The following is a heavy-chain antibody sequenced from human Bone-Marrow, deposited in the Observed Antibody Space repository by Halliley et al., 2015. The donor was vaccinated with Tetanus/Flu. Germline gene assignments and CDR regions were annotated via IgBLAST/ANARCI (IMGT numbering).Heavy chain of an antibody. CDR2: ISGSGINI. CDR3: ARGTGGWPDF. Sequence: KGLEWVAPISGSGINIYYPASVKGRFTLSRDNGKNSLVLQMNSLRADDTAVYYCARGTGGWPDFWGQGTLVTVSP. J-gene: IGHJ4*02. D-gene: IGHD6-19*01. V-gene: IGHV3-21*06.